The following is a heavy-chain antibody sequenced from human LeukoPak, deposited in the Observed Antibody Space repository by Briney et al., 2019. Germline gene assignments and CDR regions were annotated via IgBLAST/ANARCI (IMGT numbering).Heavy chain of an antibody. V-gene: IGHV1-2*02. J-gene: IGHJ4*02. CDR2: INPNSGGT. Sequence: ASVKVSCKASGYTFTGYYMHWVRQAPGQGLEWMGWINPNSGGTNYAQKFQGRVTMTRDTSISTAYMELSRLRSDDTAVYYCARDRASGRHSGSYYLFDYWGQGTLVTVSS. D-gene: IGHD1-26*01. CDR1: GYTFTGYY. CDR3: ARDRASGRHSGSYYLFDY.